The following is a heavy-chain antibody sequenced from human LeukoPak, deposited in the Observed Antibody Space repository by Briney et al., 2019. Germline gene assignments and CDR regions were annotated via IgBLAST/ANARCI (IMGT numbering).Heavy chain of an antibody. D-gene: IGHD6-19*01. CDR2: INTDGTVT. V-gene: IGHV3-74*01. J-gene: IGHJ4*02. CDR3: ATKQWLAPPPDS. CDR1: GFTFSKYW. Sequence: GGSLGLSCTASGFTFSKYWMLWVRQAPGKGLESVSRINTDGTVTTYADSVKGRFTVSRDNADNTMFLQMNSVRDEDTAVYYCATKQWLAPPPDSWGQGTPVTVSS.